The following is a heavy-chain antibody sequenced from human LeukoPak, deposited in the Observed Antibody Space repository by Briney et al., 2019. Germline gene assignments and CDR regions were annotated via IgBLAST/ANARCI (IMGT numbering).Heavy chain of an antibody. J-gene: IGHJ4*02. CDR1: GFTFSSYA. D-gene: IGHD3-10*01. V-gene: IGHV3-30*04. CDR3: ARDPFYGSGSYGFDY. Sequence: PGGSLRLSCAASGFTFSSYAMHWVRQAPGKGLEWVAVISYDGSNKYYADSVKGRFTISRDNSKNTLYLQMNSLRAEDTAVYYCARDPFYGSGSYGFDYWGQGTLVTVSS. CDR2: ISYDGSNK.